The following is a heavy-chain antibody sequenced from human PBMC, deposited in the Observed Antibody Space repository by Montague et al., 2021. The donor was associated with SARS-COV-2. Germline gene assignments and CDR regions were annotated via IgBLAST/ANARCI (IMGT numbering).Heavy chain of an antibody. J-gene: IGHJ3*01. D-gene: IGHD3-22*01. CDR1: GATISSDY. Sequence: SETLSLTCTVSGATISSDYWSWIRQSPGKGLEWIGYMSYSGSATXXPSXXXRVAISRDTSKNQFSLTLIPATAADTAIYYCARTSDPSNFDSTGYYGAFDVWGPGTTVLVSS. V-gene: IGHV4-59*01. CDR2: MSYSGSA. CDR3: ARTSDPSNFDSTGYYGAFDV.